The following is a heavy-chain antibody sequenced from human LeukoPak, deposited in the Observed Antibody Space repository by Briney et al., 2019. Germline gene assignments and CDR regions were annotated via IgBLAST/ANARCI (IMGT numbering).Heavy chain of an antibody. CDR3: AKEGQQQITYYYYYYMDV. D-gene: IGHD6-13*01. CDR2: ISGSGGST. V-gene: IGHV3-23*01. Sequence: LPGGSLRLSCAASGFTFSSYAMGWVRQAPGKGLEWVSAISGSGGSTYYADSVKGRFTISRDNSKNTLYLQMNSLRAEDTAVYYCAKEGQQQITYYYYYYMDVWGKGTTVTVSS. J-gene: IGHJ6*03. CDR1: GFTFSSYA.